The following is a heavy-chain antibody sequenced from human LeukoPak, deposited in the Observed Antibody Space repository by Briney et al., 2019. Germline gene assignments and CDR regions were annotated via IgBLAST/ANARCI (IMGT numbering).Heavy chain of an antibody. CDR3: AKEGDFYDILTDY. J-gene: IGHJ4*02. D-gene: IGHD3-9*01. V-gene: IGHV3-23*01. CDR2: ISGSGGST. CDR1: GFTFRTYA. Sequence: GGSLRLSCAASGFTFRTYAMSWVRQAPGKGLEWVSGISGSGGSTYYADSVKGRFTISRDNSKNTLYLQMNSLRAEDTAVYYCAKEGDFYDILTDYWGQGTLVTVSS.